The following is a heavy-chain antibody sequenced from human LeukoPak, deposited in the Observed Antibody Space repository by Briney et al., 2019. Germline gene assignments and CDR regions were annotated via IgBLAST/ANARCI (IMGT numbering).Heavy chain of an antibody. J-gene: IGHJ1*01. V-gene: IGHV5-51*01. CDR1: GYTFTHQW. CDR2: IYPRDSDT. Sequence: GESLKISCKASGYTFTHQWIGWVRQKSGSGLEWMGIIYPRDSDTRYSPSFQGRVTISADKSISTAYLQWSSLKASDTAMYYCARSECSGGDCSGKYFHHWGQGTLVTVSS. CDR3: ARSECSGGDCSGKYFHH. D-gene: IGHD2-21*02.